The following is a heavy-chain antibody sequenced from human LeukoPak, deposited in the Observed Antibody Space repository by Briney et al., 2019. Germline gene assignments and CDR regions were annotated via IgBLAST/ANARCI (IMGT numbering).Heavy chain of an antibody. CDR1: GFTFSSYA. CDR3: ARDLWGSYRYPFDY. D-gene: IGHD3-16*02. J-gene: IGHJ4*02. Sequence: GGSLRLSCAASGFTFSSYAMHWVRQAPGKGLEYVSAISSNGGSTYYANSVKGRFTISRDNSKNTLYLQMNSQRPDDTAVYYCARDLWGSYRYPFDYWGQGTLVTVSS. CDR2: ISSNGGST. V-gene: IGHV3-64*01.